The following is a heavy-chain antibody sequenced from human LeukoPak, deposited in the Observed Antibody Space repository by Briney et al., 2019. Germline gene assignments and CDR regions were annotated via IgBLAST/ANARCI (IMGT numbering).Heavy chain of an antibody. CDR2: IYYSGST. Sequence: PSETLSLTCTVSGGSISGFYWSWIRQPPGKGLEWIGYIYYSGSTNYSPSLKSRVTISVDTSKNQFSLKLSSVTAADTAVYYCARGGYYDKEAFDIWGQGTMVTVSS. D-gene: IGHD3-22*01. J-gene: IGHJ3*02. CDR1: GGSISGFY. V-gene: IGHV4-59*01. CDR3: ARGGYYDKEAFDI.